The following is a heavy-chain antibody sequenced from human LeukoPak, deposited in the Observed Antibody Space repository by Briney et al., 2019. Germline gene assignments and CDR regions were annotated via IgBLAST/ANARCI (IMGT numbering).Heavy chain of an antibody. Sequence: PSETLSLTCTVSGGSISSSSYYWGWIRQPPGKGLEWIGSIYYSGSTYYNPSLKSRVTISVDTSKNQFSLKLSSVTAADTAVYYCARQGRYFDWLPRADYWGQGTLVTVSS. CDR2: IYYSGST. CDR3: ARQGRYFDWLPRADY. V-gene: IGHV4-39*01. D-gene: IGHD3-9*01. J-gene: IGHJ4*02. CDR1: GGSISSSSYY.